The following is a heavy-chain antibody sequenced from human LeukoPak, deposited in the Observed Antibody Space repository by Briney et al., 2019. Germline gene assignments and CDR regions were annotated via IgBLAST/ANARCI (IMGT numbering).Heavy chain of an antibody. CDR3: ARALLCGGDCYPPYYFDY. Sequence: PSETLSLTCTVSGGSISSSSAYWGWIRQPPGKGLEWIGSIYYNPSLKSRVTISADTSKNQFSLTLGSVSATDTAVYYCARALLCGGDCYPPYYFDYWGQGTLVTVSS. CDR2: I. V-gene: IGHV4-39*01. CDR1: GGSISSSSAY. J-gene: IGHJ4*02. D-gene: IGHD2-21*02.